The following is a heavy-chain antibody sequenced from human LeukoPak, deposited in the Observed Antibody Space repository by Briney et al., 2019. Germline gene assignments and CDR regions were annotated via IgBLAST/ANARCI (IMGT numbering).Heavy chain of an antibody. V-gene: IGHV3-30*02. CDR3: AKPVSVVVPAAPAG. J-gene: IGHJ4*02. D-gene: IGHD2-2*01. CDR1: GFTFSSYG. CDR2: IRYDGSNK. Sequence: GGSLRLSCAASGFTFSSYGMHWVRQAPGKGLEWVAFIRYDGSNKYYADSVKGRFTISRDNSKNTLYLQMNSLRAEDTAVYYCAKPVSVVVPAAPAGWGQGTLVTVSS.